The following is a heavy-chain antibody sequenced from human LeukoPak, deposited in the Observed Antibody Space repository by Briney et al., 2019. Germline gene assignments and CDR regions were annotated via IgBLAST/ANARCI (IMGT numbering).Heavy chain of an antibody. J-gene: IGHJ4*02. Sequence: SETLSLTYAVYSGSFSGYYWSWIRQPPGKGLEWIGEINHSGSTNYNPSLKSRVTISVDTSKNQFSLKLSSVTAADTAVYYCARESRTANYYGSGSDYWGQGTLVTVSS. CDR2: INHSGST. CDR1: SGSFSGYY. V-gene: IGHV4-34*01. CDR3: ARESRTANYYGSGSDY. D-gene: IGHD3-10*01.